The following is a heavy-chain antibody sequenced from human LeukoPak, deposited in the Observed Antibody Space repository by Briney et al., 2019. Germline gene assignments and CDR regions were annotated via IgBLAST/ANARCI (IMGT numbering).Heavy chain of an antibody. J-gene: IGHJ4*02. CDR2: IYYSGST. CDR3: ATPPGYYDSSGYYDY. CDR1: GGSISSYY. D-gene: IGHD3-22*01. V-gene: IGHV4-59*08. Sequence: PSETLSLTCSVSGGSISSYYWSWIRQPPGKGLEWIGYIYYSGSTNYNPSLKSRVTMSVDTSKNRFSLKLSSVTAADTAVYYCATPPGYYDSSGYYDYWGQGTLVTVSS.